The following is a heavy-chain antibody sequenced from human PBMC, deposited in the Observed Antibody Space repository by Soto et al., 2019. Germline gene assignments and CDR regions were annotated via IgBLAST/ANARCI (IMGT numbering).Heavy chain of an antibody. J-gene: IGHJ6*02. V-gene: IGHV3-30*18. CDR3: AKDLDVRLVTPSYGMDV. CDR1: GFTFSSYG. D-gene: IGHD3-9*01. CDR2: ISYDGSNK. Sequence: QVQLVESGGGVVQPGRSLRLSCAASGFTFSSYGMHWVRQAPGKGLEWVAVISYDGSNKYYADSVKGRFTISRDNSKNTLYLQMNSPRAEDTAVYYCAKDLDVRLVTPSYGMDVWGQGTTVTVSS.